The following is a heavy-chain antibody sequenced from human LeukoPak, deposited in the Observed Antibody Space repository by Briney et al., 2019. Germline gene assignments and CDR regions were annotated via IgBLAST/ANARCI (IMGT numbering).Heavy chain of an antibody. CDR3: ASLGTFMTLEV. D-gene: IGHD1-1*01. V-gene: IGHV4-59*01. CDR1: GGSISSYY. Sequence: SETLSLTCTVSGGSISSYYWSWIRQPPGKGLEWIGYIYYSGSTNYNPSLKSRVTISVDTSKNQFSLKLSFVTAADTAVYYCASLGTFMTLEVWGQGTLVTVSS. CDR2: IYYSGST. J-gene: IGHJ4*02.